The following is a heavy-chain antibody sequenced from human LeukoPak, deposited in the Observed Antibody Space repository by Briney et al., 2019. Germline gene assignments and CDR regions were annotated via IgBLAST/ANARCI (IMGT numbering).Heavy chain of an antibody. CDR3: ARDHVDIVATYTMEYYYYGMDV. Sequence: SETLSLTCTVSGGSISSYYWSWIRQPPGKGLEWIGYIYYSGSTDYNPSLKSRVTISVDTSKNQFSLKLSSVTAADTAVYYCARDHVDIVATYTMEYYYYGMDVWGQGTTVTVSS. CDR1: GGSISSYY. V-gene: IGHV4-59*01. CDR2: IYYSGST. J-gene: IGHJ6*02. D-gene: IGHD5-12*01.